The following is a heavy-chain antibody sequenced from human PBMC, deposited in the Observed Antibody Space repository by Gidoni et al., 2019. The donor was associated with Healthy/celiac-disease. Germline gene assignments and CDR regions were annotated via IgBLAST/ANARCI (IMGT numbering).Heavy chain of an antibody. D-gene: IGHD2-15*01. J-gene: IGHJ4*02. Sequence: QVQLVESGGGVVQPGRSLRLSCAASGFTFSSYGMHWVRQGPGKGLEWVEVIWYDGSNKDYADSVKGRFTISRDNSKNTLYLQMNSLRAEDTAVYYCARGDGGNPGGGALDYWGQGTLVTVSS. CDR1: GFTFSSYG. CDR3: ARGDGGNPGGGALDY. CDR2: IWYDGSNK. V-gene: IGHV3-33*01.